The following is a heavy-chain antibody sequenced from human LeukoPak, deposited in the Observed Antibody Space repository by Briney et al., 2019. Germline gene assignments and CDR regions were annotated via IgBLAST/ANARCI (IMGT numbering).Heavy chain of an antibody. CDR2: ISYDGSNK. V-gene: IGHV3-30-3*01. J-gene: IGHJ4*02. Sequence: GGSLRLSCAAPGFTFSSYAMHWVRQAPGKGLEWVAVISYDGSNKYYADSVKGRFTISRDNSKNTLYLQMNSLRAEDTAVYYCARDGDIPFDYWGQGTLVTVSS. CDR1: GFTFSSYA. D-gene: IGHD5-12*01. CDR3: ARDGDIPFDY.